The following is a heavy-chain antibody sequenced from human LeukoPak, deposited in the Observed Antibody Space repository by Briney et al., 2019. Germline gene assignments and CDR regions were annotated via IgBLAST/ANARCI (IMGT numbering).Heavy chain of an antibody. Sequence: PGGSLRLSCAASGFTFSSYWMHWVRQAPGKGLVWVSRINSDGSSTSYADSVKGRFTISRDNAKNTLYLQMNSLRAEDTAMYYCARGAGYSSGERGDYWGQGTLVTVSS. D-gene: IGHD6-25*01. CDR1: GFTFSSYW. CDR2: INSDGSST. V-gene: IGHV3-74*01. J-gene: IGHJ4*02. CDR3: ARGAGYSSGERGDY.